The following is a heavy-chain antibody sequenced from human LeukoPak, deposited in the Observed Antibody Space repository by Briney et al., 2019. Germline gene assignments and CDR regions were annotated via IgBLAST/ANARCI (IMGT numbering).Heavy chain of an antibody. CDR2: IYTSGST. J-gene: IGHJ4*02. CDR1: GGSISSGSYY. CDR3: ARDSGIQLCDY. V-gene: IGHV4-61*02. D-gene: IGHD5-18*01. Sequence: SQTLSLTCTVSGGSISSGSYYWSWIRQPAGKGLEWIGRIYTSGSTNCNPSLKSRVTISVDTSKNQFSLKLSSVTAADTAVYYCARDSGIQLCDYWGQGTLVTVSS.